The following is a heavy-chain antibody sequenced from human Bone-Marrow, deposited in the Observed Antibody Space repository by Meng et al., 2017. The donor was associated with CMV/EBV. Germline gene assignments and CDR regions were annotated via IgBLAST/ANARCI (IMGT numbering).Heavy chain of an antibody. J-gene: IGHJ6*02. V-gene: IGHV1-18*01. CDR3: ARETRGITMIVVVTLGNYGMDV. Sequence: ASVKVSCKASGYTFTSYGISWVRQAPGQGLEWMGWISAYNGNTNYAQKLQGRVTMTTDTSTSTAYMELRSLRSDDTAVYYCARETRGITMIVVVTLGNYGMDVWGQWNTVNVAS. CDR2: ISAYNGNT. CDR1: GYTFTSYG. D-gene: IGHD3-22*01.